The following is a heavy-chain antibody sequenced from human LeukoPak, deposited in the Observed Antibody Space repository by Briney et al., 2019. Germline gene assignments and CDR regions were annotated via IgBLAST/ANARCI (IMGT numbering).Heavy chain of an antibody. J-gene: IGHJ5*02. Sequence: PGGSLRLSCAASGFTFSGYAMHWVRQAPGKGLEWVAVISYDGSNEYYADSVKGRFTISRDNSKNTLYLQMNILRTEDTAVYYCAKEGTPQVSTWYDLWGQGTQVIVSS. V-gene: IGHV3-30-3*01. CDR2: ISYDGSNE. CDR1: GFTFSGYA. CDR3: AKEGTPQVSTWYDL. D-gene: IGHD3-10*01.